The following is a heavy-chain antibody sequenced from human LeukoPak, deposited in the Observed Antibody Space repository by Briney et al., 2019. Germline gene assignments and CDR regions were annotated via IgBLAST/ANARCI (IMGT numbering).Heavy chain of an antibody. V-gene: IGHV3-21*01. CDR3: ARDYAATRHFDY. J-gene: IGHJ4*02. Sequence: GGSLRLSCAASGFTLSSYSMNWVRQAPGKGLEWVSSISSSSSYIYYADSVKGRFTISRDNAKNSLYLQMNSLRAEDTAVYYCARDYAATRHFDYWGQGTLVTVSS. D-gene: IGHD2-15*01. CDR1: GFTLSSYS. CDR2: ISSSSSYI.